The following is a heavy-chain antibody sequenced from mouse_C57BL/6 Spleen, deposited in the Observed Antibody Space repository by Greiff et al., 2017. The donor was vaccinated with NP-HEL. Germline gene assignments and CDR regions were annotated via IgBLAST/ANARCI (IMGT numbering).Heavy chain of an antibody. CDR2: IDPSDSYT. D-gene: IGHD1-1*01. J-gene: IGHJ4*01. CDR3: ARRPFTTVDPLYAMDY. CDR1: GYTFTSYW. V-gene: IGHV1-59*01. Sequence: QVQLQQPGAELVRPGTSVKLSCKASGYTFTSYWMHWVKQRPGQGLEWIGVIDPSDSYTNYNQKFKGKATLTVDTSSSTAYMQLSSLTSEDSAVYYCARRPFTTVDPLYAMDYWGQGTSVTVSS.